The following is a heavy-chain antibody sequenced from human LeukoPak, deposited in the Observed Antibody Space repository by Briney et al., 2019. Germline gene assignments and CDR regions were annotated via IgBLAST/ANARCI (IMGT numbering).Heavy chain of an antibody. CDR1: GGTFSSYA. J-gene: IGHJ3*02. CDR3: ASPAQYQLLYVHAFDI. V-gene: IGHV1-69*05. D-gene: IGHD2-2*02. Sequence: ASVKVSCKASGGTFSSYAISWVRQAPGQGLEWMGGIIPIFGTANYAQKFQGRVTITTDESTSTAYMELSSLRSEDTAVYNCASPAQYQLLYVHAFDIWGQGTMVTVSS. CDR2: IIPIFGTA.